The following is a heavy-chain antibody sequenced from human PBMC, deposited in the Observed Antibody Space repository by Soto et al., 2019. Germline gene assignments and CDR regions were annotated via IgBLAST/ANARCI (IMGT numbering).Heavy chain of an antibody. J-gene: IGHJ6*03. V-gene: IGHV3-21*01. D-gene: IGHD1-1*01. CDR3: ARDSRGTGVDYYMDV. CDR1: GFTFSSYS. CDR2: ISSSSSYI. Sequence: EVQLVGSGGGLVKPGGSLRLSCAASGFTFSSYSMNWVRQAPGKGLEWVSSISSSSSYIYYADSVKGRFTISRDNAKNSLYLQMNSLRAEDTAVYYCARDSRGTGVDYYMDVWGKGTTVTVSS.